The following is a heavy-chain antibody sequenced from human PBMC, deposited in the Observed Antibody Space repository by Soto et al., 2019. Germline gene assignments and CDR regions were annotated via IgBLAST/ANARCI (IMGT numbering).Heavy chain of an antibody. J-gene: IGHJ4*02. V-gene: IGHV4-38-2*01. D-gene: IGHD3-10*01. CDR1: GYSISDDYY. Sequence: SETLSLTCAVSGYSISDDYYWGWIRQPPGKGLEWIGSIYQSGSTYYNPSLKSRVTISVDTSKNQFSLRLTSVTAADTAMYYCAKKGYYASGRINVFDSWGQGTLVTVS. CDR3: AKKGYYASGRINVFDS. CDR2: IYQSGST.